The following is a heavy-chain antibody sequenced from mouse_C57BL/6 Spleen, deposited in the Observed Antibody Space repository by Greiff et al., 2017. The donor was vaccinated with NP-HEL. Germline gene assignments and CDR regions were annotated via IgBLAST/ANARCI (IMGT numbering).Heavy chain of an antibody. CDR1: GYAFSSYW. CDR3: AREGSSYYYAMDY. Sequence: QVQLQQSGAELVKPGASVKISCKASGYAFSSYWMNWVKQRPGKGLEWIGQIYPGDGDTNYNGKFKGKATLTADKSSSTAYMQLSSLTSEDSAVYFCAREGSSYYYAMDYWGQGTSVTVSS. V-gene: IGHV1-80*01. CDR2: IYPGDGDT. J-gene: IGHJ4*01. D-gene: IGHD1-1*01.